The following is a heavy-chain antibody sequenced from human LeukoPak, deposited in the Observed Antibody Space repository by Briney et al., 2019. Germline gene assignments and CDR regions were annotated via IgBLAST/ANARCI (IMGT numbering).Heavy chain of an antibody. J-gene: IGHJ4*02. CDR2: IYPGDSDT. D-gene: IGHD5-12*01. Sequence: GESLKISCKGSGYSFNTYWIGWVRQMPGKGLDWMGIIYPGDSDTTYSPSFQGQVTISADKSITTAYLQWSSLKASDTAIYYCARRGYSGYDFDYWGQGTLVTVSS. CDR3: ARRGYSGYDFDY. CDR1: GYSFNTYW. V-gene: IGHV5-51*01.